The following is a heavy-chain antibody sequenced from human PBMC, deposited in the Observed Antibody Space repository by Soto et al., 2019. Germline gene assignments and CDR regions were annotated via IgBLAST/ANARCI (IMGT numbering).Heavy chain of an antibody. D-gene: IGHD6-6*01. CDR1: GGSISSGGYY. CDR2: IYYSGST. V-gene: IGHV4-31*02. CDR3: ARGGPRSSRAFDI. J-gene: IGHJ3*02. Sequence: PSETLSLTCTVSGGSISSGGYYWSWIRQHPGKGLEWIGYIYYSGSTYYNPSLKSRVTISVDTSKNQFSLKLSSVTAADTAVYYCARGGPRSSRAFDIWGQGTMVTVSS.